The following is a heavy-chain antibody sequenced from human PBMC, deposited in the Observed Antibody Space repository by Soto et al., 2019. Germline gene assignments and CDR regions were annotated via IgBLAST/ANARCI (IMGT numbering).Heavy chain of an antibody. J-gene: IGHJ4*01. CDR2: ISSTTNYI. CDR3: ARESEDITSNFDY. Sequence: GGSLSLSCAASRFTFTRYSMNWVRQAPGKGLEWVSSISSTTNYIYYADSMKGRFTVSRDNAKNSVYLEMNSLSAEDKAVYYCARESEDITSNFDYCGHGTLVTVAP. CDR1: RFTFTRYS. V-gene: IGHV3-21*01.